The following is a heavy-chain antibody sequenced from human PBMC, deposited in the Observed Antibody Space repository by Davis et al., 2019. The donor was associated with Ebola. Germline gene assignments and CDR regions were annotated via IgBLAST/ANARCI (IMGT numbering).Heavy chain of an antibody. J-gene: IGHJ6*04. CDR1: GFTFSSYW. CDR2: ISSSGSTI. D-gene: IGHD3-16*01. CDR3: ARGITFGGVRYGMDV. Sequence: GESLKISCAASGFTFSSYWMHWVRQAPGKGLEWLSYISSSGSTIYYADSVKGRFTISRDNAKNSLYLQMNSLRAEDTAVYYCARGITFGGVRYGMDVWGKGTTVTVSS. V-gene: IGHV3-48*04.